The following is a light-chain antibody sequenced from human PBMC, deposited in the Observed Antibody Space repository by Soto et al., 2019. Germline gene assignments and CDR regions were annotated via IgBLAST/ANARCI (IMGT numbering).Light chain of an antibody. CDR2: GAS. CDR3: QQYGSSPPWT. CDR1: QSVSSSY. J-gene: IGKJ1*01. Sequence: EIVLTQSPGTLSLSPGERATLSCRASQSVSSSYLAWYQQKPGQAPRLLLYGASSRATGIPDRFSGSGSGTDFTITISRLEPEDFAVYYCQQYGSSPPWTFGQGTKVEIK. V-gene: IGKV3-20*01.